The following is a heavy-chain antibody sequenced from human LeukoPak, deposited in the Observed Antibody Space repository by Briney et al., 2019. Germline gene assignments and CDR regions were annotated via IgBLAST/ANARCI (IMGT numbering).Heavy chain of an antibody. CDR2: IRSKAHGGTV. D-gene: IGHD6-19*01. Sequence: GRSLRLSCTASGVTFGEDSMSWVRQAPGKGLEWVGSIRSKAHGGTVEYAASVKGRFTISRDDSKNIAYLQMNSLKTEDTGIYYCSAGSSAWNWVGFDHWAQGALVTVSS. J-gene: IGHJ4*02. V-gene: IGHV3-49*04. CDR1: GVTFGEDS. CDR3: SAGSSAWNWVGFDH.